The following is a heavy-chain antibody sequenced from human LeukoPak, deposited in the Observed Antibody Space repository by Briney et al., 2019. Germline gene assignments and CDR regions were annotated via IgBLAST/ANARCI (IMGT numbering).Heavy chain of an antibody. V-gene: IGHV3-30-3*01. D-gene: IGHD3-10*01. CDR2: ISYDGTNK. CDR1: GFTFSNYA. Sequence: GGSLRLSCAASGFTFSNYAMHWVRQAPGKGLEWVAFISYDGTNKYYAYSVRGRFTISRDNSRNTLFLQMSSLRVEDTAVYYCATAGTWFESDYWGQGTLVTVSS. J-gene: IGHJ4*02. CDR3: ATAGTWFESDY.